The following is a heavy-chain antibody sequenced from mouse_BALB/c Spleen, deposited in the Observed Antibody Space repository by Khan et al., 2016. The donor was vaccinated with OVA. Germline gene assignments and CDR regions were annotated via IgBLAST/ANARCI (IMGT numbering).Heavy chain of an antibody. D-gene: IGHD2-14*01. V-gene: IGHV2-6-4*01. J-gene: IGHJ4*01. CDR3: ARAYYRYDGYYAMDS. CDR2: IWGGGGT. Sequence: QVQLKQSGPGLVAPSQSLSITCTVSGFSLSRYNIHWVRQPPGKGLEWLGMIWGGGGTDYNSTLKSRLSISKGNSKSQVFFKMNSLQTDDSAMYYCARAYYRYDGYYAMDSWGQGTSVTVSS. CDR1: GFSLSRYN.